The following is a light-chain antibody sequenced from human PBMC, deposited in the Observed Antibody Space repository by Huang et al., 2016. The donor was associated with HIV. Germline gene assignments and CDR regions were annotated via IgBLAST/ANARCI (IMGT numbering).Light chain of an antibody. CDR2: EAF. Sequence: EIVLTQSPATLSLSPGERATLSCRASQSVSSPLAWYQQKPGQAPRLLIYEAFNRATGIPARFSGSGSGTDFTLTISSLEPEDFAVYYCQQRSNWPPLFTFGPGTRVDIK. CDR1: QSVSSP. CDR3: QQRSNWPPLFT. J-gene: IGKJ3*01. V-gene: IGKV3-11*01.